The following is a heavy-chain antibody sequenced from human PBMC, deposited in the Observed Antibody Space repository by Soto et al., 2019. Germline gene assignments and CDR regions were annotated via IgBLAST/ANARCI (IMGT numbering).Heavy chain of an antibody. CDR2: IYSGGST. Sequence: PGGSLRLSCAASGFTVSSNYMSWVRQAPGKGLEWVSVIYSGGSTYYADSVKGRFTISRDNSKNTLYLQMNSLRAEDTAVYYCAREWEVLGAYRVDAFDIWGQGTMVTVSS. CDR3: AREWEVLGAYRVDAFDI. J-gene: IGHJ3*02. D-gene: IGHD1-26*01. CDR1: GFTVSSNY. V-gene: IGHV3-66*01.